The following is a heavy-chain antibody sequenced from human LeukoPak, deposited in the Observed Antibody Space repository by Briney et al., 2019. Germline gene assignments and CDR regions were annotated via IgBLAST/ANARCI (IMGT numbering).Heavy chain of an antibody. CDR2: ISGSGGST. CDR1: GFTFSSYG. Sequence: GGSLRLSCAASGFTFSSYGMSWVRQAPGKGLEWVSAISGSGGSTYYADSVKGRFTISRDNAKTSLYLQMNSLRAEDTAVYYCARAPALRFLEYYFYYMDVWGKGTTVTVSS. D-gene: IGHD3-3*01. V-gene: IGHV3-23*01. J-gene: IGHJ6*03. CDR3: ARAPALRFLEYYFYYMDV.